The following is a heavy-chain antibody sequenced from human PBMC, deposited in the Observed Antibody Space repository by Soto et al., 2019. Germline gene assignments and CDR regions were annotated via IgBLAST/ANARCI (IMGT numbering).Heavy chain of an antibody. CDR2: IDSSGDHI. D-gene: IGHD1-26*01. V-gene: IGHV3-11*01. CDR1: GLTFSDYY. CDR3: ATGRLEATVLDY. J-gene: IGHJ4*02. Sequence: QVQLVESGGGLVKPGGSLRLSCAASGLTFSDYYMSWIRQAPGKGLEWVSYIDSSGDHIHYGDSVRGRFTISRDNAKNSLFLQMNILRAEDTAVYYCATGRLEATVLDYWGQGTLVTVSS.